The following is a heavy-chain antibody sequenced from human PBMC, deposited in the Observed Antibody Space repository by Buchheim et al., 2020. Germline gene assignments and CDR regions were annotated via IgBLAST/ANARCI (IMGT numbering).Heavy chain of an antibody. CDR1: GYTFNSDY. V-gene: IGHV1-46*02. Sequence: QVQLVQSGAEVRKPGASVKVSCKASGYTFNSDYMHWVRQAPGQGIEWMGIINPSGGITTYAQKFEGRVTMTRDTSTSTVYMELSSLRSEDTAVYYCARDLYGDYVEDYYGMDVWGQGTT. CDR2: INPSGGIT. D-gene: IGHD4-17*01. J-gene: IGHJ6*02. CDR3: ARDLYGDYVEDYYGMDV.